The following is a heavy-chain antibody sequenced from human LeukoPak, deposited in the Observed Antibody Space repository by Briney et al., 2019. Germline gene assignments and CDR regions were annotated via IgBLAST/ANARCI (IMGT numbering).Heavy chain of an antibody. V-gene: IGHV3-74*01. CDR3: VRDGVGAPPFDS. J-gene: IGHJ4*02. D-gene: IGHD1-26*01. CDR2: IKGDGSST. Sequence: PGGSLRLSCAASGFTFSSNWMHWVRQAPGKGPVWVSRIKGDGSSTSYADSVKGRFTISRDNAKNTLFLQMNSLRAEDTAVYYCVRDGVGAPPFDSWGPGALVTVSS. CDR1: GFTFSSNW.